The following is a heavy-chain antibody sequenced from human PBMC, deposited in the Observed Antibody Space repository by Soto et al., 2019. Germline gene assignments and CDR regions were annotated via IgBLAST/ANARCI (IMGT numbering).Heavy chain of an antibody. V-gene: IGHV3-7*05. D-gene: IGHD3-10*01. Sequence: EVQLVESGGGLVQPGGSLRLSCAASGFSFSSYWMSWVRQAPGKGLEWVANINQDGSQEYYVDSVKGRFTISRDNARNSLYLQMNSLRDEDTAVYYRAKAPTGSGRDYYFDNWGQGTLITVSS. CDR3: AKAPTGSGRDYYFDN. J-gene: IGHJ4*02. CDR2: INQDGSQE. CDR1: GFSFSSYW.